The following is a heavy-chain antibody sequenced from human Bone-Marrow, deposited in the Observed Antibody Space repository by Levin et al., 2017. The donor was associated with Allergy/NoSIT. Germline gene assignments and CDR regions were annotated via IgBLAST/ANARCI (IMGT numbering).Heavy chain of an antibody. J-gene: IGHJ4*02. Sequence: GGSLRLSCVTSGFTFSIHAMNWVRQAPGKGLEWIASINSGSNYIKYADSVKGRFTISRDNAKKSLYLQMSSLRAEDSAVYFCASGGGSYTYWGQGTLVTVSS. V-gene: IGHV3-21*01. CDR1: GFTFSIHA. CDR3: ASGGGSYTY. D-gene: IGHD1-26*01. CDR2: INSGSNYI.